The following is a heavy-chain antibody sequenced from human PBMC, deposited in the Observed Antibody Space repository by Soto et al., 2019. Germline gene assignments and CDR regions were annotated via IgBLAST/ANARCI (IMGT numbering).Heavy chain of an antibody. J-gene: IGHJ6*02. CDR2: INHSGST. D-gene: IGHD6-19*01. Sequence: SETLSLTCAVYGGSFSGYYWSWIRQPPGKGLEWIGEINHSGSTNYNPSLKSRVTISVDTSKNQFSLKLSSVTAADTAVYYCARGLQWLRYYGMDVWGQGTTATVSS. CDR1: GGSFSGYY. V-gene: IGHV4-34*01. CDR3: ARGLQWLRYYGMDV.